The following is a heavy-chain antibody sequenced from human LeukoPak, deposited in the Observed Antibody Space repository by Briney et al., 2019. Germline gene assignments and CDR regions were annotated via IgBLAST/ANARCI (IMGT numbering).Heavy chain of an antibody. CDR3: AVRHSSGWSHYGY. CDR1: GFTFSSYS. D-gene: IGHD6-19*01. V-gene: IGHV3-21*01. J-gene: IGHJ4*02. CDR2: ISSSSSYI. Sequence: GGSLRLSCAASGFTFSSYSMNWVRQAPGKGLEWVSSISSSSSYIYYADSVKGRFTISRDNAKNSLYLQMNSLRAEDTAVYYCAVRHSSGWSHYGYWGQGTLVTVSS.